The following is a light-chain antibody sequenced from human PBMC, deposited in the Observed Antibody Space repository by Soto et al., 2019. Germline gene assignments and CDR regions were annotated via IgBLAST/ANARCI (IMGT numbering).Light chain of an antibody. CDR3: QQYTPALT. CDR1: QTVNNNY. V-gene: IGKV3-20*01. J-gene: IGKJ4*01. Sequence: EIVLTQSPHTLSLSPGERDTLSCWASQTVNNNYLAWYQQKPGQAPRLLIYGASSRAAGIPDRFSGSGSGTDFTLTISRLEPEDFAVYYCQQYTPALTFGGGTKVEIK. CDR2: GAS.